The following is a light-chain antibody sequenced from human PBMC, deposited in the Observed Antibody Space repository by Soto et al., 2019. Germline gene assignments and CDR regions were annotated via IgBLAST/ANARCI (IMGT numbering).Light chain of an antibody. V-gene: IGLV2-8*01. CDR3: SSYGGSNNDVV. Sequence: QSALTQPPSASGSPGQSVTISCTGTSSDVGSYNYVSWYQQHPGKAPKLIIYEVTKRPSGVPDRFSGSKSANTASLTVSGLQAEDEADYYCSSYGGSNNDVVFGGGTKLTVL. CDR1: SSDVGSYNY. J-gene: IGLJ2*01. CDR2: EVT.